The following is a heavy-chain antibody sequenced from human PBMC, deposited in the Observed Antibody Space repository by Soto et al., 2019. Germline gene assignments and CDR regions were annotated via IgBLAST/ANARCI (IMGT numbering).Heavy chain of an antibody. CDR3: AKEGYDFWSGYYTGGGYFDY. D-gene: IGHD3-3*01. J-gene: IGHJ4*02. CDR2: ISYDGSNK. CDR1: GFTFSSYG. V-gene: IGHV3-30*18. Sequence: QVQLVESGGGVVQPGRSLRLSCAASGFTFSSYGMHWVRQAPGKGLEWVAVISYDGSNKYYADSVKGRFTISRDNSKNTLYLQMNSLRAEDTAVYYCAKEGYDFWSGYYTGGGYFDYWGQGTLVTVSS.